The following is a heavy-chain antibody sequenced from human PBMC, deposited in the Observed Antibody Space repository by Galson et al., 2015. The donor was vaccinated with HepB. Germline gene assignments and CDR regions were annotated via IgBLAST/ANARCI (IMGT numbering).Heavy chain of an antibody. J-gene: IGHJ4*02. D-gene: IGHD2-15*01. CDR1: GFTFSSYG. V-gene: IGHV3-30*18. CDR3: AKEGGKASGGSRRTTADY. Sequence: SLRLSCAASGFTFSSYGMHWVRQAPGKGLEWVAVISYDGSNKYYADSVKGRFTISRDNSKNTLYLQMNSLRAEDTAVYYCAKEGGKASGGSRRTTADYWGQGTLVTVSS. CDR2: ISYDGSNK.